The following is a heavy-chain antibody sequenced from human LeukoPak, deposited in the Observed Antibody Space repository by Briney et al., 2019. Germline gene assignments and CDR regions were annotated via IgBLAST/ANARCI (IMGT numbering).Heavy chain of an antibody. Sequence: GGSLRLSCAASGFTVNSNYVSWVRQAPGKGLEWVSVIYSGGSTYYADSVKGRFTISRDSSKNTLYLQMNSLRVEDTAVYYCARSLRRDSYGIFDYWGQGTLVTVAS. D-gene: IGHD5-18*01. V-gene: IGHV3-66*01. CDR3: ARSLRRDSYGIFDY. CDR1: GFTVNSNY. CDR2: IYSGGST. J-gene: IGHJ4*02.